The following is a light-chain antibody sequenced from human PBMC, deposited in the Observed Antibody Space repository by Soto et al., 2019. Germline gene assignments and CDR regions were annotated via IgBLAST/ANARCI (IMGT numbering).Light chain of an antibody. V-gene: IGKV1-39*01. J-gene: IGKJ1*01. Sequence: DIQMTQSPSPLSASVGDSVTITCRASQPIKTYLNWYRHKPGKAPELLIYAASRLQSGVASRFSGSGSGTYFILSISSLQPDDLATYYCQQTYTAPGAFGQGTKVEI. CDR2: AAS. CDR3: QQTYTAPGA. CDR1: QPIKTY.